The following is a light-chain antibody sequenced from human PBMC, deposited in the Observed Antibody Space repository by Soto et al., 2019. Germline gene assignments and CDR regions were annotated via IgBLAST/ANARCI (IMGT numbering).Light chain of an antibody. Sequence: EIVMTQSPATLSVTQGERVTLSCRASQTVSRKLAWYPQKPGQAPRILISGASIRATGISDRFCGSGFGTEFTLSISSLHYEDFAMYYCQQYDTWPRTYVGVTKE. CDR1: QTVSRK. J-gene: IGKJ4*01. CDR2: GAS. V-gene: IGKV3-15*01. CDR3: QQYDTWPRT.